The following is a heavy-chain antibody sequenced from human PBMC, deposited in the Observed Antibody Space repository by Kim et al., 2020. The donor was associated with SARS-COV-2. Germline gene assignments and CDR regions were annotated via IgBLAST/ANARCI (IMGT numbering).Heavy chain of an antibody. CDR2: ISYDGSNK. D-gene: IGHD3-9*01. V-gene: IGHV3-30*18. Sequence: GGSLRLSCAASGFTFSSYGMHWVRQAPGKGLEWVAVISYDGSNKYYADSVKGRFTISRDNSKNTLYLQMNSLRAEDTAVYYCAKAVRPKILTGYYQDWGQGTLVTVSS. J-gene: IGHJ4*02. CDR3: AKAVRPKILTGYYQD. CDR1: GFTFSSYG.